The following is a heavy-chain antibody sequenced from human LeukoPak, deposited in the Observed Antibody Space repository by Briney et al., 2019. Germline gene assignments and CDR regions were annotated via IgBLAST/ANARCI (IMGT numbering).Heavy chain of an antibody. CDR2: ISSSGSTI. V-gene: IGHV3-48*03. D-gene: IGHD3-22*01. J-gene: IGHJ4*02. CDR3: ARGGGHYYDSSGYYYDY. CDR1: GFTFSSYE. Sequence: GGSLRLSCAASGFTFSSYEMNWVRQAPGKGLERVSYISSSGSTIYYADSVKGRFTISRDNAKNSLYLQMNSLRAEDTAVYYCARGGGHYYDSSGYYYDYWGQGTLVTVSS.